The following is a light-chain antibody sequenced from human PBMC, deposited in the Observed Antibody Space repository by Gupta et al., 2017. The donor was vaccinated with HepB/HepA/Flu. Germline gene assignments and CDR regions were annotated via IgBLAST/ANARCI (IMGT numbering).Light chain of an antibody. CDR2: AAS. Sequence: DIQMTQSPSSLSASVGDRVTITCPASQSISSYLNWYQQKPGKAPKLLIYAASSLQSGVPSRFSGSGSGTDFTLTISSLQPEDFATYYCQQSDSTPFTFGHGTKVDIK. V-gene: IGKV1-39*01. J-gene: IGKJ3*01. CDR1: QSISSY. CDR3: QQSDSTPFT.